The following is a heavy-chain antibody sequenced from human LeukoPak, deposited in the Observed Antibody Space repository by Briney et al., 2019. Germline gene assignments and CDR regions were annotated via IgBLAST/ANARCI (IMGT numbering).Heavy chain of an antibody. Sequence: GGSLRLSCAASGFTFSSYAMSWVRQAPGEGLGWVSTVGGGGVTNYADSVKGRFTISRDNSMNTLSLQMNVLRAEDTAAYYCARDPGGTFDYWGQGALVTVSS. CDR2: VGGGGVT. CDR1: GFTFSSYA. V-gene: IGHV3-23*01. D-gene: IGHD2-8*02. CDR3: ARDPGGTFDY. J-gene: IGHJ4*02.